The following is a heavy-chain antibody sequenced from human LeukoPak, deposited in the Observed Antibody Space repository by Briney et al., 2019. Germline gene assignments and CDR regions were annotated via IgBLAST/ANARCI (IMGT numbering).Heavy chain of an antibody. CDR2: ISGSGGST. Sequence: GGSLRLSCAASGFTFSSYAMSWVRQAPGKGLEWVSAISGSGGSTYYADSVKGRFTVSRDNSKNTLYLQMNSLRAEDTAVYYCAKDGEYSSSSSDYWGQGTLVTVSS. J-gene: IGHJ4*02. CDR3: AKDGEYSSSSSDY. V-gene: IGHV3-23*01. D-gene: IGHD6-6*01. CDR1: GFTFSSYA.